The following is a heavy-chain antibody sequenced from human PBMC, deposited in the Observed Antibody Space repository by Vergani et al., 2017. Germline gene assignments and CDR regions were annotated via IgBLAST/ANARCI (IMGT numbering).Heavy chain of an antibody. CDR3: ATPEERYCSSTSCSFDY. Sequence: EVQLVESGGGLVKPGGSLRLSCAASGFTFSTYSMNWVRQAPGKGLEWVSSISSSSSYIYFADSVKGRFAISRDNAKNSLYLQMNSLRAEDTAVYYCATPEERYCSSTSCSFDYWGQGTLVTVSS. D-gene: IGHD2-2*01. CDR2: ISSSSSYI. CDR1: GFTFSTYS. V-gene: IGHV3-21*01. J-gene: IGHJ4*02.